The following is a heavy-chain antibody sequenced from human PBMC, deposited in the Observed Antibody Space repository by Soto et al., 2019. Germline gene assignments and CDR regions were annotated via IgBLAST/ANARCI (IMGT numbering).Heavy chain of an antibody. Sequence: GGSLRLSCAASGFTFSSYGMHWVRQAPGKGLEWVAVISYDGSNKYYADSVKGRFTISRDNSKNTLYLQMNSLRAEDTAVYYCAKDNHSSSSYYYYGMDVWGQGTTVTVSS. CDR1: GFTFSSYG. V-gene: IGHV3-30*18. CDR2: ISYDGSNK. CDR3: AKDNHSSSSYYYYGMDV. D-gene: IGHD6-6*01. J-gene: IGHJ6*02.